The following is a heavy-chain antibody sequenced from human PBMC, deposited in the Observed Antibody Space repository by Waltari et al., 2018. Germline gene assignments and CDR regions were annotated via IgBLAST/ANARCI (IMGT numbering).Heavy chain of an antibody. J-gene: IGHJ6*02. V-gene: IGHV1-8*03. CDR2: MNPNSGNT. CDR3: ARGFSNGYGQAVDV. Sequence: QVQLVQSGAEVKKPGASVKVSCKASGYTFTSYDINWVRQATGQGLEWMGWMNPNSGNTGYAQKFQGRVTITRNTLYLQMNRLRPEDTAVYYCARGFSNGYGQAVDVWGQGTTVTVSS. CDR1: GYTFTSYD. D-gene: IGHD6-19*01.